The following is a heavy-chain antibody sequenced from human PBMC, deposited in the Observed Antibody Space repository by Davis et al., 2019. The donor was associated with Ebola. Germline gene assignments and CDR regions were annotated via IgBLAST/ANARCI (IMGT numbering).Heavy chain of an antibody. D-gene: IGHD1-7*01. CDR3: ARDVRTTALDY. Sequence: HTGGSLRLSCAASGFTFSNYWMHWVRQAPGKGLVWVSRINSDGSSTSYADSVKGRFTISRDNAKNTLYLQMNSLRAEDTAVYYCARDVRTTALDYWGQGTLVTVSS. J-gene: IGHJ4*02. V-gene: IGHV3-74*01. CDR2: INSDGSST. CDR1: GFTFSNYW.